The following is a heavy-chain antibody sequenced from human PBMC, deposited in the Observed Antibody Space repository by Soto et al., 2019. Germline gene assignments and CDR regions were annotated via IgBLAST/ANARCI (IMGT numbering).Heavy chain of an antibody. CDR3: ARDYSGYYSVNNWFDP. J-gene: IGHJ5*02. D-gene: IGHD3-3*01. Sequence: SETLSLTCTVSGGSISSGGYYWSWIRQHPGKGLEWIGYIYYSGSTYYNPSLKSRVTISVDTSKNQFSLKLSSVTAADTAVYYCARDYSGYYSVNNWFDPWGQGTLVTVSS. CDR1: GGSISSGGYY. V-gene: IGHV4-31*03. CDR2: IYYSGST.